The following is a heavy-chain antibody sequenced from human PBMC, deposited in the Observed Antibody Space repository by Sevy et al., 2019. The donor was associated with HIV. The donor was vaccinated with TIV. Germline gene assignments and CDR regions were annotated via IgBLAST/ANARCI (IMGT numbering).Heavy chain of an antibody. CDR1: GGTFSSYA. D-gene: IGHD6-19*01. V-gene: IGHV1-69*13. J-gene: IGHJ4*02. Sequence: ASVKVSCKASGGTFSSYAISWVRQAPGQGLEWMGGIIPIFGTANYSQKFQGRVTITADESTSTAYMELSSLRSEDTAVYYCARVPDSSGWYTDGGWGQGTLVTVSS. CDR3: ARVPDSSGWYTDGG. CDR2: IIPIFGTA.